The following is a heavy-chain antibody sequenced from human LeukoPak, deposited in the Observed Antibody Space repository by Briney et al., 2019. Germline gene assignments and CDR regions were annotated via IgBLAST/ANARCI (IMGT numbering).Heavy chain of an antibody. J-gene: IGHJ4*02. V-gene: IGHV3-23*01. CDR3: AKDQMCGGNPVY. CDR1: GFTFSSCA. Sequence: PGRSLRLSCAASGFTFSSCAMSWVRQAPGKGLEWVSAISGSGGSTYYADSVKGRFTISRDNSKNTLYLQMNSLRAEDTAVYYCAKDQMCGGNPVYWGQGTLVTVSS. D-gene: IGHD4-23*01. CDR2: ISGSGGST.